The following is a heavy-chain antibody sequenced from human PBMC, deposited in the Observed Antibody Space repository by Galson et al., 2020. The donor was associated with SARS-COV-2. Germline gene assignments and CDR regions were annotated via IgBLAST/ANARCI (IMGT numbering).Heavy chain of an antibody. V-gene: IGHV3-74*01. D-gene: IGHD1-26*01. J-gene: IGHJ4*02. CDR3: ARGDSGNDYLDY. CDR2: IYSAGSST. Sequence: GGSLRLSCAASGLTFRSYWMHWVRQAPGKGLVWVSRIYSAGSSTSNADSVKGRFTISGDNAKNTLYLQMNSLRAEDTAVYYCARGDSGNDYLDYLGQGTVVTVAS. CDR1: GLTFRSYW.